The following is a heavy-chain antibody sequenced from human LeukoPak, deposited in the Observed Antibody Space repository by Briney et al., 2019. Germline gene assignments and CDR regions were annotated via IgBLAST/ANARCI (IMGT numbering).Heavy chain of an antibody. CDR2: ISYDGSNK. V-gene: IGHV3-30*18. CDR3: AKTADYGGSDY. D-gene: IGHD4-23*01. Sequence: GGFLRLSCAASGFTFSSYGMHWVRQAPGKGLEWVAVISYDGSNKYYADSVKGRFTISRDNSKNTLYLQMNSLRAEDTAVYYCAKTADYGGSDYWGQGTLVTVSS. CDR1: GFTFSSYG. J-gene: IGHJ4*02.